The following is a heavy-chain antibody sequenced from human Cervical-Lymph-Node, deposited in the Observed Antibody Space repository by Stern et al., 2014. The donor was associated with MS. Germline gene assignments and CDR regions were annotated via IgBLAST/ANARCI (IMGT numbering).Heavy chain of an antibody. CDR3: AREATRIIVGIDY. CDR2: LNPNSDDP. Sequence: QVQLMQSGAKMKKPGASVKVSCKASGYDFTGFFIHWVRQVPGQGLEWMGRLNPNSDDPTYAQNFQDRVTLTRDTSISTAYLELSGLTSADTAVYYCAREATRIIVGIDYWGQGTQVTVSS. CDR1: GYDFTGFF. D-gene: IGHD2/OR15-2a*01. V-gene: IGHV1-2*06. J-gene: IGHJ4*02.